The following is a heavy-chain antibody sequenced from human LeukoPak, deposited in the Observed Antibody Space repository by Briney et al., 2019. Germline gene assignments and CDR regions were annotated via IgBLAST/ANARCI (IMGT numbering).Heavy chain of an antibody. CDR3: ARGLVLWFGESNLDHYYYMDV. D-gene: IGHD3-10*01. CDR2: MNPNSGNT. V-gene: IGHV1-8*01. Sequence: ASVKVSCKASGYTFTSYDINWVRQATGQGLEWMGWMNPNSGNTGYAQKLQGRVTMTRNTSISTAYMELSSLRSEDTAVYYCARGLVLWFGESNLDHYYYMDVWGKGTTVTISS. J-gene: IGHJ6*03. CDR1: GYTFTSYD.